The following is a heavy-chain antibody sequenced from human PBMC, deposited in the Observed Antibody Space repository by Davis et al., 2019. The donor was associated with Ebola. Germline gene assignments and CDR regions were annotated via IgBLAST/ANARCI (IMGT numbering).Heavy chain of an antibody. D-gene: IGHD5-24*01. CDR3: TRGGMATPFDY. V-gene: IGHV3-53*01. Sequence: DSVKGRFTISRDNSKNTLYLQMNSLRAEDTAVYYCTRGGMATPFDYWGQGTLVTVSS. J-gene: IGHJ4*02.